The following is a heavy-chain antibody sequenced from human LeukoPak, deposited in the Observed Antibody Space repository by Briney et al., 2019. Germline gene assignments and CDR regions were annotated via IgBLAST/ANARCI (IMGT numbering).Heavy chain of an antibody. Sequence: GGSLRLSCAASGFTFDDYAMHWVRQAPGKGLEWVSGISWNSGSIGYADSVKGRFTISRGNAKNSLYLQMNSLRAEDTAVYYCARGSTVTLTYFDYWGQGTLVTVSS. J-gene: IGHJ4*02. CDR1: GFTFDDYA. CDR3: ARGSTVTLTYFDY. V-gene: IGHV3-9*01. CDR2: ISWNSGSI. D-gene: IGHD4-17*01.